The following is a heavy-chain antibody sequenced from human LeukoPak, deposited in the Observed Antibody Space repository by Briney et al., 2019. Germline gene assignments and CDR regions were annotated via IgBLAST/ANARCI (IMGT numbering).Heavy chain of an antibody. V-gene: IGHV3-30*01. CDR3: VREQPGDGWSGFDY. J-gene: IGHJ4*02. Sequence: GGSLRLSCAASGFTFRSYAMHWVRQAPGKGVEWVAVISDDGSRQHYADFLEGRFTLSRDNSKDTVSLQMNSLTSEDTAVYFCVREQPGDGWSGFDYWGQGTLVTVSS. CDR1: GFTFRSYA. CDR2: ISDDGSRQ. D-gene: IGHD6-19*01.